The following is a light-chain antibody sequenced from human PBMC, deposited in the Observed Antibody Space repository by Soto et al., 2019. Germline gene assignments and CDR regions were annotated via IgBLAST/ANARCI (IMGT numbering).Light chain of an antibody. CDR3: MQGTHWPYT. Sequence: DVVMTQSPLSLPVTLGQPASISCRSSQSLVYSDGVTYLNWFHQRPGQSPRRLFYKVSDRDSGVPERFSGSGSVTDFTLKISRVEAEDVGIYYCMQGTHWPYTFGQGTNLEIK. CDR1: QSLVYSDGVTY. J-gene: IGKJ2*01. CDR2: KVS. V-gene: IGKV2-30*01.